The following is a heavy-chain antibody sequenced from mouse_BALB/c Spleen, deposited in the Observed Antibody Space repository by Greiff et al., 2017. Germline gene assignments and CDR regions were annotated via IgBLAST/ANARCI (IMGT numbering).Heavy chain of an antibody. J-gene: IGHJ1*01. Sequence: VKLMESGGGLVKPGGSLKLSCAASGFTFSSYAMSWVRQTPEKRLEWVATISSGGSYTYYPDSVKGRFTISRDNAKNTLYLQMSSLRSEDTAMYYCARPPKGYFDVWGAGTTVTVSS. V-gene: IGHV5-9-3*01. CDR1: GFTFSSYA. CDR2: ISSGGSYT. CDR3: ARPPKGYFDV.